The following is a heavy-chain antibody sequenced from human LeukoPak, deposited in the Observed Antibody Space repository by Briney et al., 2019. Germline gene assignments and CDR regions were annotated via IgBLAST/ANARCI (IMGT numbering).Heavy chain of an antibody. CDR3: AREVGKTGSLDY. D-gene: IGHD7-27*01. CDR1: GGSISSSSYY. V-gene: IGHV4-39*07. J-gene: IGHJ4*02. Sequence: PSETLSLTCTVSGGSISSSSYYWGWIRQPPGKGLEWIGSIYYSGSTNYNPSLKSRVTISVDKSKNQFSLKLSSVTAADTAVYYCAREVGKTGSLDYWGQGTLVTVSS. CDR2: IYYSGST.